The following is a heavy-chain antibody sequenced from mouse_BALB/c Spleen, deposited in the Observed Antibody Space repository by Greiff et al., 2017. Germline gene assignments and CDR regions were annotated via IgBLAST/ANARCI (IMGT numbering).Heavy chain of an antibody. Sequence: VKLMESGPGLVAPSQSLSITCTVSGFSLSRYSVHWVRQPPGKGLEWLGMIWGGGSTDYNSALKSRLSISKDNSKSQVFLKMNSLQTDDTAMYYCARNKDYDYGYWYFDVWGAGTTVTVSS. CDR1: GFSLSRYS. J-gene: IGHJ1*01. D-gene: IGHD2-4*01. CDR2: IWGGGST. V-gene: IGHV2-6-4*01. CDR3: ARNKDYDYGYWYFDV.